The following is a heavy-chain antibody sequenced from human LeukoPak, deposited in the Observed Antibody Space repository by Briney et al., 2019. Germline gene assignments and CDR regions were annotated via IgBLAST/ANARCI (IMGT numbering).Heavy chain of an antibody. V-gene: IGHV4-59*01. D-gene: IGHD4-17*01. CDR2: IYYSGST. CDR3: ARVKSVDYEFDY. CDR1: GGSISSYY. J-gene: IGHJ4*02. Sequence: SETLSLTCTVSGGSISSYYWSWIRQPPGKGLEWIGYIYYSGSTTYNPSLKSRVTISVDTSKNQFSLRLSSVTAADTAMYYCARVKSVDYEFDYWGQRTLVTVSS.